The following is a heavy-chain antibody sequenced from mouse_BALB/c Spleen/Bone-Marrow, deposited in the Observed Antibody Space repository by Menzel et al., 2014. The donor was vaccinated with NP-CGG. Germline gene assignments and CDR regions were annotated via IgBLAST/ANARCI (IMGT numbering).Heavy chain of an antibody. CDR1: GFTFSSYT. D-gene: IGHD2-3*01. J-gene: IGHJ3*01. CDR3: ARQSYEGFAY. CDR2: ISNGGGST. V-gene: IGHV5-12-2*01. Sequence: EVKLMESGGNLVQPGGSLKLSCAASGFTFSSYTMSWVRQTPEKRLEWVAYISNGGGSTYYPDTVKGRFTISRDNATNTLYLQMSSLKSEDTAVYYCARQSYEGFAYWGQGTLVTVSA.